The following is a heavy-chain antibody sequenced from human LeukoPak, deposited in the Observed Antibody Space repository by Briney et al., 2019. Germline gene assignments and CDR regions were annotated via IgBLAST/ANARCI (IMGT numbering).Heavy chain of an antibody. CDR2: INPNSGGT. CDR3: ARATQGIVGAFDY. J-gene: IGHJ4*02. D-gene: IGHD1-26*01. CDR1: GYTFTXXY. V-gene: IGHV1-2*02. Sequence: VKVSCKXSGYTFTXXYMHWVRQAPGQGLEWMGWINPNSGGTNYAQKFQGRVAMTRDTSISTAYMELSRLRSDDTAVYYCARATQGIVGAFDYWGQGTLVTVSS.